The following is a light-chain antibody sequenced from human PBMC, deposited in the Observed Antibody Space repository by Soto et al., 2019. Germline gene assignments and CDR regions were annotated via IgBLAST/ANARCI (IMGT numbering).Light chain of an antibody. Sequence: DIQMTQSPSTLSASVGDRVTITCRASQSISNWLAWYQQKPGKAPTLLIYDVSRLESGVPSRFSGSGSGTEFTLTISSLQPDDFATYYCQQYNSYSEAFGRGTKGDIK. CDR2: DVS. CDR3: QQYNSYSEA. J-gene: IGKJ1*01. V-gene: IGKV1-5*01. CDR1: QSISNW.